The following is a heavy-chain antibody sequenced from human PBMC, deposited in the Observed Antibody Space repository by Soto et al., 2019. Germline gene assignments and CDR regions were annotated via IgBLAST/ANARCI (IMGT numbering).Heavy chain of an antibody. V-gene: IGHV3-21*01. D-gene: IGHD6-19*01. CDR2: INGRGNYI. Sequence: EVLLVESGGGLVKPGGSLRLSCAASGFTFSTYNMNWVRQAPGKGLEWVSSINGRGNYIYYTDAVKGRFTISRDNAKTSLYLQMNSLRPEDTAAYYCAKERTITAVTGIAFDYWGRGTLVTVSS. J-gene: IGHJ4*02. CDR1: GFTFSTYN. CDR3: AKERTITAVTGIAFDY.